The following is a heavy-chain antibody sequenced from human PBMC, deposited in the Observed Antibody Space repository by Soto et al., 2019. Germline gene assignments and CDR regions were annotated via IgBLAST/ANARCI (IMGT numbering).Heavy chain of an antibody. CDR1: GFTFSSYG. CDR3: AKDGGQLVLGDV. V-gene: IGHV3-30*18. Sequence: GGSLRLSCAASGFTFSSYGMHWVRQAPGKGLEWVAVISYDGSNKYYADSVKGRFTISRDNSKNTLYLQMNSLRAEDTAVYYCAKDGGQLVLGDVWGQATTVTVSS. J-gene: IGHJ6*02. CDR2: ISYDGSNK. D-gene: IGHD6-6*01.